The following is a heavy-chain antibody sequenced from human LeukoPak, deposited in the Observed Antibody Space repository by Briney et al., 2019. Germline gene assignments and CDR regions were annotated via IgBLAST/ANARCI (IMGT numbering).Heavy chain of an antibody. V-gene: IGHV4-4*07. Sequence: SETLSLTCTVSGDXISSYYWSWIRQPAGKGLEWIGRIYTSGSTIYNPSLKSRVTMSVDTSKNQFSLKLSSVTAADTAVYYCARDGSYSEHSNWFDPWGQGTLVTVSS. D-gene: IGHD1-26*01. CDR3: ARDGSYSEHSNWFDP. CDR1: GDXISSYY. CDR2: IYTSGST. J-gene: IGHJ5*02.